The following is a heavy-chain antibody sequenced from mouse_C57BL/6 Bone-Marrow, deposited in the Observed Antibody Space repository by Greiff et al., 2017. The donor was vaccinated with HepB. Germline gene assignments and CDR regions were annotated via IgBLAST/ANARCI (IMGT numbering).Heavy chain of an antibody. Sequence: EVKVEESGGGLVKPGGSLKLSCAASGFTFSDYGMHWVRQAPEKGLEWVAYISSGSSTIYYADTVKGRFTISRDNAKNTLFLQMTSLRSEDTAMYYCARPYSNYSYFFDYWGQGTTLTVSS. V-gene: IGHV5-17*01. CDR2: ISSGSSTI. D-gene: IGHD2-5*01. CDR1: GFTFSDYG. J-gene: IGHJ2*01. CDR3: ARPYSNYSYFFDY.